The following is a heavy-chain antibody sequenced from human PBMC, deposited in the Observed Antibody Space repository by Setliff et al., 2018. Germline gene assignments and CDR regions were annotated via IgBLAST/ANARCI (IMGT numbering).Heavy chain of an antibody. CDR2: IYIGGSA. Sequence: KTSETLSLTCTVSGGSISSYYWSWIRQPAGKGLEWMGHIYIGGSANYNPTLKSRVTMSIDTSKNQFSLKLNSVTAADMAVYYCVRAHCLDPPGYYYMDAWAKGTTVTVSS. J-gene: IGHJ6*03. V-gene: IGHV4-4*07. D-gene: IGHD1-1*01. CDR3: VRAHCLDPPGYYYMDA. CDR1: GGSISSYY.